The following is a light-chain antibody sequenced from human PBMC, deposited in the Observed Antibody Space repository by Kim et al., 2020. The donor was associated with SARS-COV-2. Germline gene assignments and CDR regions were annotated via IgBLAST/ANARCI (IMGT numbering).Light chain of an antibody. Sequence: VSPGQIASITCSGDKLGHKYACWYQQKPGQSPVLVIYQDSKRPSRIPARFSGSNSGNTATLTISGTQAMDEADYYCQAWDSSTHVVFGGGTQLTVL. CDR3: QAWDSSTHVV. V-gene: IGLV3-1*01. J-gene: IGLJ2*01. CDR2: QDS. CDR1: KLGHKY.